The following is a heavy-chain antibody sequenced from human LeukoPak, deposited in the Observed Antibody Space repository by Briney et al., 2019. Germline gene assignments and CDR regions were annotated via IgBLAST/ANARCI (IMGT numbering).Heavy chain of an antibody. V-gene: IGHV1-69*13. Sequence: SVKVSCKASGGTFKNYAFSWVRHAPGQGREWMGGIIPIVGSADYAQKFQGRVTITADESTRSAYMELSSLRSEDTAVYYCASIDTMVIKLYLYVMDVWGQGTTVTVSS. D-gene: IGHD2-8*01. CDR2: IIPIVGSA. J-gene: IGHJ6*02. CDR3: ASIDTMVIKLYLYVMDV. CDR1: GGTFKNYA.